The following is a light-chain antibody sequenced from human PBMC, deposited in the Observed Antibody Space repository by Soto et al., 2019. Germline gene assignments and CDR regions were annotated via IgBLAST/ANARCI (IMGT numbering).Light chain of an antibody. J-gene: IGKJ2*01. CDR2: AAS. V-gene: IGKV3-20*01. CDR1: QSVRSNY. CDR3: QQYGSSAPYT. Sequence: EIVFTQSPGTLSLSPGERATLSCRASQSVRSNYLAWYQQKPGQAPRLLIFAASSRASDIPDRFSGSGSGTDFTLTISRLEPEDFAVYYCQQYGSSAPYTFGQGTK.